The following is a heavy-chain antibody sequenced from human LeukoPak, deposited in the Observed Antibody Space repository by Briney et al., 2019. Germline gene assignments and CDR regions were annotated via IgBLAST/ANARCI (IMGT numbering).Heavy chain of an antibody. Sequence: GGSLRLSCAASGFTFSSYEMNWVRQAPGKGLEWVSYISSSGSTIYYADSVKGRFTIFRDNAKNSLYLQMNSLRAEDTALYYCARDKVGWLQYRFDSWGQGTLVTVSS. CDR3: ARDKVGWLQYRFDS. CDR2: ISSSGSTI. CDR1: GFTFSSYE. J-gene: IGHJ4*02. D-gene: IGHD5-24*01. V-gene: IGHV3-48*03.